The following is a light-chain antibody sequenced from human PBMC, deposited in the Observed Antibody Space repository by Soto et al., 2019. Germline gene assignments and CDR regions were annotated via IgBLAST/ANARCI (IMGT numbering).Light chain of an antibody. J-gene: IGKJ3*01. Sequence: EIVMTQSPATLSVSPGERATLSCRASQSVSSNLAWYQQKPGQAPRLLIYGASIRATGIPARFSGNGSGTEFTLTISSLQSEDFAVYYCQQYNNWPTFTFGPGTKVDIK. CDR3: QQYNNWPTFT. CDR2: GAS. CDR1: QSVSSN. V-gene: IGKV3D-15*01.